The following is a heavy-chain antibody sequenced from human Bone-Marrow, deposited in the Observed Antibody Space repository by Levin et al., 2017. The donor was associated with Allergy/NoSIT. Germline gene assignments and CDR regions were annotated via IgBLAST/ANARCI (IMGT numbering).Heavy chain of an antibody. CDR1: GGTFNIYA. CDR3: ARGGRPKDFVVVPADDEYYFDQ. J-gene: IGHJ4*02. CDR2: IIPWSGTT. D-gene: IGHD2-2*01. Sequence: EASVKVSCRASGGTFNIYALSWVRQAPGQGLDWMGLIIPWSGTTNYAQKFQGRVTITADISTSTAYMEVSSLRSEDTAVYFCARGGRPKDFVVVPADDEYYFDQWGQGTLVTVSS. V-gene: IGHV1-69*06.